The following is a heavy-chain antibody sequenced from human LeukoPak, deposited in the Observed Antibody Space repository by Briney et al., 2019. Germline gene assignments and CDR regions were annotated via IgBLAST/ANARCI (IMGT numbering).Heavy chain of an antibody. CDR2: INPNSGGT. D-gene: IGHD6-6*01. V-gene: IGHV1-2*02. CDR3: ARVPRRFSSGYAFDI. Sequence: ASVKVSCKVSGYTLTELSMHWVRQAPGQGLEWMGWINPNSGGTNYAQKFQGRVTMTRDTSISTAYMELSRLRSDDTAVYYCARVPRRFSSGYAFDIWGQGTMVTVSS. J-gene: IGHJ3*02. CDR1: GYTLTELS.